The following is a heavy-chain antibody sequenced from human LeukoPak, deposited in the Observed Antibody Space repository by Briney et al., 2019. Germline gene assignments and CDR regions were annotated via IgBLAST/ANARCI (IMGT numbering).Heavy chain of an antibody. V-gene: IGHV4-4*07. CDR1: GGSISSYY. D-gene: IGHD3-22*01. CDR3: ARDGYDSGGYNY. J-gene: IGHJ4*01. CDR2: IYSSGST. Sequence: SETLSLTCTVSGGSISSYYWNWIRQTAGKGLEWIGRIYSSGSTNYNPSLKSRVTISVDKSKNQFSLKLSSVTAADTAVYYCARDGYDSGGYNYWGQGTLVTV.